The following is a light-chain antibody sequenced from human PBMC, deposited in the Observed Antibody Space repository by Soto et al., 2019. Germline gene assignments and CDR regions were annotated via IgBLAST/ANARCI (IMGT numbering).Light chain of an antibody. J-gene: IGLJ2*01. Sequence: QSALTQPPSVSAAPGQKVTISCSGSSSNIGNNYVSWYQHLPGTAPKLLIYDNNERPSGIPDRFSGSKSGTSATLGITGLQTVDEADYYCGTWDTSLSAVVFGGGTKLTV. CDR1: SSNIGNNY. CDR2: DNN. CDR3: GTWDTSLSAVV. V-gene: IGLV1-51*01.